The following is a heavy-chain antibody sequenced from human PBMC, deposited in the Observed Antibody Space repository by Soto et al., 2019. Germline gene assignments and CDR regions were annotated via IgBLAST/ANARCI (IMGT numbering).Heavy chain of an antibody. J-gene: IGHJ4*02. D-gene: IGHD2-15*01. CDR3: ARRTPSPKHRRFDY. CDR2: INHSGST. Sequence: TSETLSLTCAVYGGSFSGYYWSWIRQPPGKGLEWIGEINHSGSTNYNPSLKNRVTISVDTSKNQFSLKLSSVTAADTAVYYCARRTPSPKHRRFDYWGQGTLVTVSS. CDR1: GGSFSGYY. V-gene: IGHV4-34*01.